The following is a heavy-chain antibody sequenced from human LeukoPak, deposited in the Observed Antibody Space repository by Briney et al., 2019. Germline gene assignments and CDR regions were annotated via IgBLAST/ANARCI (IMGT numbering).Heavy chain of an antibody. J-gene: IGHJ5*02. V-gene: IGHV3-15*05. CDR2: VKSKVDGETR. D-gene: IGHD5-12*01. CDR1: GFSFNYAW. CDR3: TTDIYLPKAFDP. Sequence: GSLRLSCAASGFSFNYAWMSWVRPAPGKGLEWVARVKSKVDGETRDYAAPVKGRFSISRDDSENTLFLQMNSLRVEDTAVYYCTTDIYLPKAFDPWGQGTLVTVSS.